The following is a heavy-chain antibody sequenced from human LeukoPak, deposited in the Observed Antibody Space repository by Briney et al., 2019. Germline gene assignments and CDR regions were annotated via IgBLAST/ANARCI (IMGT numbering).Heavy chain of an antibody. CDR2: IIPIFGTA. D-gene: IGHD3-16*01. V-gene: IGHV1-69*13. CDR3: ARVRVFGNDAFDI. Sequence: SVKVSCKASGGTFSSYAISWVRQAPGQGLEWVGGIIPIFGTANYAQKFQGRVTITADESTSTAYMELSSLRSEDTAVYYCARVRVFGNDAFDIWGQGTMVTVSS. CDR1: GGTFSSYA. J-gene: IGHJ3*02.